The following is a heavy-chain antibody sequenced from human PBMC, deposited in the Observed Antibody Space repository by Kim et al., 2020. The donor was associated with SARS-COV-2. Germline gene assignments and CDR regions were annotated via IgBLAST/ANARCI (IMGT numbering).Heavy chain of an antibody. CDR1: GYSFTSYW. V-gene: IGHV5-10-1*01. CDR2: IDPSDSYT. J-gene: IGHJ3*02. Sequence: GESLKISCKGSGYSFTSYWISWVRQMPGKGLEWMGRIDPSDSYTNYSPSFQGHVTISADKSISTAYLQWSSLKASDTAMYYCARHGQEQWLAVCAFDIWGQGTMVTVSS. CDR3: ARHGQEQWLAVCAFDI. D-gene: IGHD6-19*01.